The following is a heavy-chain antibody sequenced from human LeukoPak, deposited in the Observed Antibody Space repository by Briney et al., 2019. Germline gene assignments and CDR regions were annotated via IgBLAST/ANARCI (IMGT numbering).Heavy chain of an antibody. CDR2: VYTSGST. CDR1: GGSISSYY. Sequence: SETLFLTCTVSGGSISSYYWSWIRQPPGKGLEWIGYVYTSGSTNYNPSLKSRVTISVDTSKNQFSLKLSSVTAADTAVYYCARTVIAAREPNFDYWGQGTLVTVSS. J-gene: IGHJ4*02. CDR3: ARTVIAAREPNFDY. D-gene: IGHD6-6*01. V-gene: IGHV4-4*09.